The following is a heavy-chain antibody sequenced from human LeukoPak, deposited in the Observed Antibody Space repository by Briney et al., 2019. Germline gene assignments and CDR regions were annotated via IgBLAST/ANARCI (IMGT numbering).Heavy chain of an antibody. Sequence: SETLSLTCAVYGGSFSGYYWSWIRQPPGKGLEWIGEINHSGSTNYNPSLKSRVTISVDTSKNQFSLKLSSVTAADTAVYYCARDGYSSGWPLWGQGTLVTVSS. CDR2: INHSGST. CDR3: ARDGYSSGWPL. V-gene: IGHV4-34*01. J-gene: IGHJ4*02. CDR1: GGSFSGYY. D-gene: IGHD6-19*01.